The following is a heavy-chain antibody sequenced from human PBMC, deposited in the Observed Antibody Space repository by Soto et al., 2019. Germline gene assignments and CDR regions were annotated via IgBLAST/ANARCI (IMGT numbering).Heavy chain of an antibody. CDR3: AREREGHWYFDL. J-gene: IGHJ2*01. V-gene: IGHV3-33*01. CDR1: GFTFSSYG. Sequence: QVQLVESGGGVVQPGRSLRLSCAASGFTFSSYGMHWVRQAPGKGLEWVAVIWYDGSNKYYADSVKGRFTISRDNSKNTLYLQMNSLRAEDTAVYYCAREREGHWYFDLWGRGTLVTVSP. D-gene: IGHD1-26*01. CDR2: IWYDGSNK.